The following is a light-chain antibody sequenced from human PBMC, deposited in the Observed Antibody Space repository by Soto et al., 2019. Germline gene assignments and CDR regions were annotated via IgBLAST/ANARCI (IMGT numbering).Light chain of an antibody. Sequence: EIVLTQSPGTLSLSPGERATLSCRASESVTSDCLAWYRQRPGQAPRPLIYGASTRATGTPDRISGSGSGTDFTLTISRLEPEDFAVYFCQQCGSSRRTFGQGTKVDIK. V-gene: IGKV3-20*01. J-gene: IGKJ1*01. CDR3: QQCGSSRRT. CDR1: ESVTSDC. CDR2: GAS.